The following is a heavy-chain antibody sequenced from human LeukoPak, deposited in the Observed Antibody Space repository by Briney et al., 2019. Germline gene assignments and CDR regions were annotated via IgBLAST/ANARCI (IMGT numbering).Heavy chain of an antibody. CDR2: ISGSGGST. Sequence: PGGSLRLSCAVSGITLSNYGMSWLRQAPGKGLEWVAGISGSGGSTYYADSVKGRFTISRDNSKNTLYLQMNSLRAEDTAVYYCAKEETVVVAALFDYWGQGTLVTVSS. CDR1: GITLSNYG. CDR3: AKEETVVVAALFDY. J-gene: IGHJ4*02. D-gene: IGHD2-15*01. V-gene: IGHV3-23*01.